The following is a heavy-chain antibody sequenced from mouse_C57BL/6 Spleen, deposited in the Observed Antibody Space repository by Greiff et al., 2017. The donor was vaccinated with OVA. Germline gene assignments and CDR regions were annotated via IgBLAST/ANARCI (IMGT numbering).Heavy chain of an antibody. Sequence: EVKVVESEGGLVQPGSSMKLSCTASGFTFSDYYMAWVRQVPEKGLEWVANINYDGSSTYYLDSLKSRFIISSDNAKNILYLQMSSLKSEDTATYYCARPYQGYFDYWGQGTTLTVSS. V-gene: IGHV5-16*01. D-gene: IGHD5-1*01. CDR1: GFTFSDYY. J-gene: IGHJ2*01. CDR2: INYDGSST. CDR3: ARPYQGYFDY.